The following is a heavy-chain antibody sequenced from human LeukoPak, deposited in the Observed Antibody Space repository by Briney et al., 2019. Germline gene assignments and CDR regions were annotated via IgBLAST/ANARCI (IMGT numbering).Heavy chain of an antibody. J-gene: IGHJ4*02. V-gene: IGHV3-23*01. CDR2: VSGRGDYT. D-gene: IGHD6-19*01. CDR1: GFTFSSYS. CDR3: AKTTAGNSSGRNPGWPVDY. Sequence: GGSLRLSCAASGFTFSSYSMNWVRQAPGKGLEWVSIVSGRGDYTSYADSVKGRFTIFRDNSKNTLYLQMDSLRAEDTAVYYCAKTTAGNSSGRNPGWPVDYWGQGTLVTVSS.